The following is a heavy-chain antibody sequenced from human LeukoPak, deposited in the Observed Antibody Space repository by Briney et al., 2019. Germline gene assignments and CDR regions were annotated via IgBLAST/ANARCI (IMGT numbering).Heavy chain of an antibody. V-gene: IGHV3-15*01. Sequence: TGGSLRLSCAASGFTFSNAWMSWVRQAPGKGLEWVGRIKSKTGGGTTDYAAPVKGRFTISRDDSKNTLYLQMNSLKTEDTAVYYCTTDVITMVRGSPVDVWGKGTTVTVSS. CDR2: IKSKTGGGTT. CDR1: GFTFSNAW. CDR3: TTDVITMVRGSPVDV. D-gene: IGHD3-10*01. J-gene: IGHJ6*04.